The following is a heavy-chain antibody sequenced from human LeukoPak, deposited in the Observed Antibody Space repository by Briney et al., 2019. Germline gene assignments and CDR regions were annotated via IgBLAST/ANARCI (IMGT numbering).Heavy chain of an antibody. V-gene: IGHV3-30-3*01. D-gene: IGHD6-19*01. J-gene: IGHJ4*02. CDR1: GFTFSSYA. CDR2: ISYDGSNK. Sequence: GGSLRLSCAASGFTFSSYAMHWVRQAPGKGLEWVAVISYDGSNKYYADSVKGRFTISRDNSKNTLCLQMNSLRAEDTAVYYCARDLGCFDYWGQGTLVTVSS. CDR3: ARDLGCFDY.